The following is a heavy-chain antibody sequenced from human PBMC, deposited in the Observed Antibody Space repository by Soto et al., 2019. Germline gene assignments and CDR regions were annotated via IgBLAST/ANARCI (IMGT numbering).Heavy chain of an antibody. CDR3: ARDSTRGLDNDY. CDR1: GFTFSNYG. D-gene: IGHD6-19*01. J-gene: IGHJ4*02. CDR2: IWYDGSNK. V-gene: IGHV3-33*01. Sequence: QVQLVESGGGVVQPGRSLRLSCAASGFTFSNYGMHWVRQAPGKGLEWVAVIWYDGSNKYYADSVKGRFTISRDNSKNTLYLQMNSLRDEDTAVYYCARDSTRGLDNDYWGQGTVVTVSS.